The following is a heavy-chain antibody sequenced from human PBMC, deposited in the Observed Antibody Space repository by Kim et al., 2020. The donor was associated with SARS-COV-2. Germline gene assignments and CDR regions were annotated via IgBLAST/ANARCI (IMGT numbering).Heavy chain of an antibody. D-gene: IGHD2-8*01. Sequence: ASVKVSCKASGYSFTTYYMHWVRQAPGQGLEWMGLINPSSGSTRYAQNFQGRVTITRDTSTSTAYMELSSLRSEDTALYYCARGCFPPSIYGMDVCVHG. CDR2: INPSSGST. J-gene: IGHJ6*02. V-gene: IGHV1-46*01. CDR1: GYSFTTYY. CDR3: ARGCFPPSIYGMDV.